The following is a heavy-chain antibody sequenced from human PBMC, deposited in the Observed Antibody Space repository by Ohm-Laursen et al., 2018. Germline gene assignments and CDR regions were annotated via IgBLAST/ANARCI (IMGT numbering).Heavy chain of an antibody. CDR1: GFTFSDYY. V-gene: IGHV3-11*04. CDR2: ISSSGSTI. D-gene: IGHD5-18*01. CDR3: ARTVDTAMAYFDY. J-gene: IGHJ4*02. Sequence: SLRLSCAASGFTFSDYYMSWIRQAPGKGLEWVSYISSSGSTIYYADSVKGRFTISRDNSKNTLYLQMNSLRAEDTAVYYCARTVDTAMAYFDYWGQGTLVTVSS.